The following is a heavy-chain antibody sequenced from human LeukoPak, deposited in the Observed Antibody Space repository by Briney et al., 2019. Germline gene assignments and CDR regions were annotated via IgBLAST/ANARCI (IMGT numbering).Heavy chain of an antibody. CDR2: IYYSGST. Sequence: SETLSLTCTVSGGSISSYYWSWIRQPPEKGLEWIGYIYYSGSTNYNPSLKSRVTISVDTSKNQFSLKLSSVTAADTAVYYCAGRYSSSWGIDYWGQGTLVTVSS. D-gene: IGHD6-13*01. V-gene: IGHV4-59*08. J-gene: IGHJ4*02. CDR3: AGRYSSSWGIDY. CDR1: GGSISSYY.